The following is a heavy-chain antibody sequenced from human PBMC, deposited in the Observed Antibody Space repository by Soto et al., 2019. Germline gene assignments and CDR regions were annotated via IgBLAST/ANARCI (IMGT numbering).Heavy chain of an antibody. D-gene: IGHD6-13*01. CDR2: MNPNSGNT. CDR3: AGGGGIAAAGQGDFDY. Sequence: QVQLVQSGAEVKKPGASVKVSCKASGYTFTSYDINWVRQATGQGLEWMGWMNPNSGNTGYAQKFEGRVTMTRNTSISTGYMERSSVRSDDTAVYYCAGGGGIAAAGQGDFDYWGQGTLVTVSS. J-gene: IGHJ4*02. CDR1: GYTFTSYD. V-gene: IGHV1-8*01.